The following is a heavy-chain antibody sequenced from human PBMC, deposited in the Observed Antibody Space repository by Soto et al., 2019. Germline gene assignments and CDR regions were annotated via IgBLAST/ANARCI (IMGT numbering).Heavy chain of an antibody. CDR1: GGSFSGYY. J-gene: IGHJ2*01. CDR2: INHSGST. V-gene: IGHV4-34*01. D-gene: IGHD3-3*01. Sequence: PWETLSLTCAVYGGSFSGYYWSWIRQPPGKGLEWIGEINHSGSTNYNPSLKSRVTISVDTSKNQFSLKLSSVTAADTAVYYCARGLYYDFWSGYFPNWYFDLWGRGTLVTVS. CDR3: ARGLYYDFWSGYFPNWYFDL.